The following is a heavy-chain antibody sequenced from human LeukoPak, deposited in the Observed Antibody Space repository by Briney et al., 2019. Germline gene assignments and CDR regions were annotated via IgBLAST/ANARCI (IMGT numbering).Heavy chain of an antibody. CDR3: ARADSSGWYFSGWFDP. J-gene: IGHJ5*02. D-gene: IGHD6-19*01. V-gene: IGHV4-39*07. CDR2: IYYTGTT. CDR1: DGSMNSITYY. Sequence: SETLSLTCTVSDGSMNSITYYWAWIRQPPGKGLEWLGSIYYTGTTFYNPSLKSRVTISIDTSKNQFSLNLTSLTAADTAVYCARADSSGWYFSGWFDPWGQGTLVTVSS.